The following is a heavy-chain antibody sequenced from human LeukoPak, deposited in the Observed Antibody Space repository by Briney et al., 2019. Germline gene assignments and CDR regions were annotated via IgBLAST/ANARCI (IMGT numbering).Heavy chain of an antibody. D-gene: IGHD4-23*01. Sequence: ASVKVSCKVSGYTLTELSMHWVRQAPGKGLEWMGGFDPEDGETIYAQEFQGRVTMTEDTSTDTAYMELSSLRSEDTAVYYCAKTTVVTPFIGAFDIWGQGTMVTVSS. CDR3: AKTTVVTPFIGAFDI. J-gene: IGHJ3*02. CDR1: GYTLTELS. CDR2: FDPEDGET. V-gene: IGHV1-24*01.